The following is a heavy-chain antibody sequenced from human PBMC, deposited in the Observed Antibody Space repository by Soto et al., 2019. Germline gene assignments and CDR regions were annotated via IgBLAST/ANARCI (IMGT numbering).Heavy chain of an antibody. J-gene: IGHJ4*02. V-gene: IGHV1-2*02. D-gene: IGHD3-3*01. Sequence: ASVKVSCKASGYTFTVYYMHWVRQAPGQGLEWMGWINPNSGGTNYAQKFQGRVTMTRDTSISTAYMELSRLRSDDTAVYYCARAKIFGVVIISPFDYWGQVTLVPISS. CDR1: GYTFTVYY. CDR2: INPNSGGT. CDR3: ARAKIFGVVIISPFDY.